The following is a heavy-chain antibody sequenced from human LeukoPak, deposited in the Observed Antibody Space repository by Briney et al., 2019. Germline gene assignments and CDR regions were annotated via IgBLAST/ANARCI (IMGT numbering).Heavy chain of an antibody. Sequence: GGSLRLSCAASGFTFSSYAMSWVRQAPGKGLEWVSAISGSGGSTYYADSVKCRFTISRDNSKNTLYLQMNSLRAEDTAVYYCANRKLAAAGPNWFDPWGQGTLVTVSS. CDR3: ANRKLAAAGPNWFDP. CDR2: ISGSGGST. CDR1: GFTFSSYA. V-gene: IGHV3-23*01. J-gene: IGHJ5*02. D-gene: IGHD6-13*01.